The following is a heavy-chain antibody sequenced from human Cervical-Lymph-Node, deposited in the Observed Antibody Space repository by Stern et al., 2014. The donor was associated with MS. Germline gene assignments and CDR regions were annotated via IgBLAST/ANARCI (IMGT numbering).Heavy chain of an antibody. V-gene: IGHV2-70*01. Sequence: ESGPALVKPTQTLTLTCNFFGFSLHTSGMCVSWFRQPPGKAPEWLALIDWADDKYYNTSLKTRLTISKDTSKNQVFLTMTNMDPVDTATYYCARTHTVTPEYCFDSWGQGTLVTVSS. CDR3: ARTHTVTPEYCFDS. J-gene: IGHJ4*02. CDR2: IDWADDK. D-gene: IGHD4-17*01. CDR1: GFSLHTSGMC.